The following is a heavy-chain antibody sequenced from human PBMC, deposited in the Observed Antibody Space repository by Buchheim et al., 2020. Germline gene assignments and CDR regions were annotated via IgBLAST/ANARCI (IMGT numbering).Heavy chain of an antibody. CDR3: AREGYDSSGLYYYYYYGMDV. J-gene: IGHJ6*02. CDR2: INPNSGGT. V-gene: IGHV1-2*04. D-gene: IGHD3-22*01. CDR1: GYTFTGYY. Sequence: QVQLVQSGAEVKKPGASVKVSCKASGYTFTGYYMHWVRQAPGQGLEWMGWINPNSGGTNYAQKFQGWVTMTRDTSISPAYMELSRLRSDDTAVYYCAREGYDSSGLYYYYYYGMDVWGQGTT.